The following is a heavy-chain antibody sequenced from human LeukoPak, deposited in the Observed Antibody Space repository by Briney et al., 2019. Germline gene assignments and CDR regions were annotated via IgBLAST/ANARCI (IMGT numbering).Heavy chain of an antibody. D-gene: IGHD6-13*01. V-gene: IGHV3-11*01. CDR1: VFTFRDYY. CDR3: ARGAAAGRCFDY. CDR2: ISSGGSTI. J-gene: IGHJ4*02. Sequence: GVSLRLSCAVSVFTFRDYYMSWIRHSPGKALEGVSYISSGGSTISQPDSVKGRFTISRDNAENSLYLQMNSLRAEDTAVYYCARGAAAGRCFDYWGQGTLVTVSS.